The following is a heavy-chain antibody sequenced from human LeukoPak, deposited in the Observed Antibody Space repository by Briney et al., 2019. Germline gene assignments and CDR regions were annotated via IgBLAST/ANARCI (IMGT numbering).Heavy chain of an antibody. D-gene: IGHD5-24*01. J-gene: IGHJ3*02. V-gene: IGHV2-5*01. CDR2: IYWNDDK. Sequence: SGPTLVNPTQTLTLTCTFSGFSLSTTGVGVGWIRQPPGKALEWLALIYWNDDKRYSPSLKSRPTITKDTSKNQVVLTMTNMDPVDTATYYCARRREMATLVYAFDIWGQGTMVTVSS. CDR1: GFSLSTTGVG. CDR3: ARRREMATLVYAFDI.